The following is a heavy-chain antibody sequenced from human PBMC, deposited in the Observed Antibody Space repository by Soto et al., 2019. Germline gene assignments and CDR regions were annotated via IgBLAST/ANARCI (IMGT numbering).Heavy chain of an antibody. CDR3: AKDNPENYFDY. Sequence: GVSLTLSFSASVFPFSSYGMHWVRQAPGKGLEWVAVISYDGSNKYYADSVKGRFTISRDNSKNTLYLQMNSLRAEDTAVYYCAKDNPENYFDYWGQGTLVTVSS. J-gene: IGHJ4*02. V-gene: IGHV3-30*18. CDR2: ISYDGSNK. CDR1: VFPFSSYG.